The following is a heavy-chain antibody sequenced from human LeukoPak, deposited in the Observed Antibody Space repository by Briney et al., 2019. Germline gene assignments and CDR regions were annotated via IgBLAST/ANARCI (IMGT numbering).Heavy chain of an antibody. Sequence: GGSLRLSCAASGFTFSTYAMHWVRQAPGKGLEWVSAISGSGGSTYYADSVKGRFTISRDNSKNSLYLQMNSLRAEDTAVYYCASGFDSRFFDKWGQGTLVTVSS. V-gene: IGHV3-23*01. CDR2: ISGSGGST. CDR3: ASGFDSRFFDK. J-gene: IGHJ4*02. D-gene: IGHD3-22*01. CDR1: GFTFSTYA.